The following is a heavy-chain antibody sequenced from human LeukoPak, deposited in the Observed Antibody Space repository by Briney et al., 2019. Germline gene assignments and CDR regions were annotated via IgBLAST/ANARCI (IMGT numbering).Heavy chain of an antibody. V-gene: IGHV4-30-4*01. CDR1: GGSISSGDYY. CDR2: IYYSGST. CDR3: ARDFHCSSTSCYYRWYFDL. D-gene: IGHD2-2*01. J-gene: IGHJ2*01. Sequence: SETLSLTCTVSGGSISSGDYYWSWIRQPPGKGLEWIVYIYYSGSTYYNPSLKSRVTISVDTSKNQFSLKLSSVTAADTAVYYCARDFHCSSTSCYYRWYFDLWGRGTLVTVSS.